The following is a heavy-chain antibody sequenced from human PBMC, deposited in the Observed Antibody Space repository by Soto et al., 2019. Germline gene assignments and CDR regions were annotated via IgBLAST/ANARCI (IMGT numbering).Heavy chain of an antibody. CDR3: VKIRGSWVFGNLQF. D-gene: IGHD6-13*01. V-gene: IGHV3-30*18. CDR1: GFTFSNSG. Sequence: QEQLVESGGGVVQPGRSLNLSCATSGFTFSNSGFHWVRQAPGKGLEWVATLSYDGRNTHYAESVKGRFTISRDKAKKMVFLQMDNLRAEDPAVYYCVKIRGSWVFGNLQFWGQGTLVIVST. J-gene: IGHJ1*01. CDR2: LSYDGRNT.